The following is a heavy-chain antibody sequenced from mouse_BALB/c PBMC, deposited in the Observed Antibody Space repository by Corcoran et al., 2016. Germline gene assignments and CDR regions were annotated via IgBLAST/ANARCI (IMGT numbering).Heavy chain of an antibody. J-gene: IGHJ4*01. CDR3: AYYGSSYAMDY. V-gene: IGHV14-3*02. CDR2: IDPANGNT. D-gene: IGHD1-1*01. Sequence: EVQLQQSGAELVKPGASVKLSCTASGFNIKDTYMHWVKQRPEQGLEWIGRIDPANGNTKYDPKFQGKATITAATSSNTAYLQLSSLTSEDTVVYYCAYYGSSYAMDYWGQGTSVTVSS. CDR1: GFNIKDTY.